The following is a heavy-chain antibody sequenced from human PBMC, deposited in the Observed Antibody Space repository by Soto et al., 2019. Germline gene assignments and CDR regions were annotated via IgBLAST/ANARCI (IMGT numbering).Heavy chain of an antibody. CDR1: GFTFSSYG. V-gene: IGHV3-33*01. CDR3: ASRSPALDY. D-gene: IGHD2-2*01. J-gene: IGHJ4*02. Sequence: QVQLVESGGGVVQPGRSLRLSCAASGFTFSSYGMHWVRQAPGKGLEWVAVIWYDGSNKYYADSVKGRFTISRDNSKNTLYLQMHRLRADDTAMYYCASRSPALDYWGQGILVTVSS. CDR2: IWYDGSNK.